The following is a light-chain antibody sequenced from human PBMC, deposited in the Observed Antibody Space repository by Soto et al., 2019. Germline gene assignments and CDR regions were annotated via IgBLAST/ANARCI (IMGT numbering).Light chain of an antibody. CDR1: QGISTS. CDR2: APS. J-gene: IGKJ2*01. V-gene: IGKV1-8*01. Sequence: AIRMTQSPSSFSASTGDRVTITCRASQGISTSLACYRQNPGKAPKLLIFAPSTVQSGVPSRFSGSGSGTDFTLTIRCLHSEDFATYYCQQYYSYPQTFGQGTKLEIK. CDR3: QQYYSYPQT.